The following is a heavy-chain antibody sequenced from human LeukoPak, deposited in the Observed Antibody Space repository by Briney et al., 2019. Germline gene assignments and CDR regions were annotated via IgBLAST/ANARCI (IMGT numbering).Heavy chain of an antibody. J-gene: IGHJ4*02. CDR2: ISGDNGDT. Sequence: ASVKVSCKASGYTFTSYGISWVRQAPGQGLEWMGWISGDNGDTNYAQKLQGRVTMTTDTSTSTAYMELRSLRYDDTAVYYCARDRYGVRSGSCDYWGQGTLVTVSS. CDR3: ARDRYGVRSGSCDY. CDR1: GYTFTSYG. D-gene: IGHD1-26*01. V-gene: IGHV1-18*01.